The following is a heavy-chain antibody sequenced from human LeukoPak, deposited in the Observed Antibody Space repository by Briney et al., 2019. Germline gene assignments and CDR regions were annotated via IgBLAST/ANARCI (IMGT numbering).Heavy chain of an antibody. CDR1: GFTFTNYG. D-gene: IGHD1-26*01. CDR2: IKQDGSEK. J-gene: IGHJ6*03. V-gene: IGHV3-7*01. Sequence: GGSLRLSCGASGFTFTNYGMHWVRQAPGKGLEWVANIKQDGSEKYYVDSVKGRFTISRDNAKNSLYLQMNSLRAEDTAVYYCAKQDRGSYFDYYYYMDVWGKGTTVTISS. CDR3: AKQDRGSYFDYYYYMDV.